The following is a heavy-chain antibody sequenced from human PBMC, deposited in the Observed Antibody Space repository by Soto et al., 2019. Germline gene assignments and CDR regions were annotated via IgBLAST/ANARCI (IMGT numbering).Heavy chain of an antibody. CDR3: ARDGSQFLAWLSADPYFDY. Sequence: PSETLSLTCTVSGGSISSYYWSWIRQPAGKGLEWIGRIYTSGSTNYNPSLKSRVTMSVDTSKNQFSLKLSSVTAADTAVYYCARDGSQFLAWLSADPYFDYCGQGTLVTVST. CDR1: GGSISSYY. D-gene: IGHD3-3*01. CDR2: IYTSGST. V-gene: IGHV4-4*07. J-gene: IGHJ4*02.